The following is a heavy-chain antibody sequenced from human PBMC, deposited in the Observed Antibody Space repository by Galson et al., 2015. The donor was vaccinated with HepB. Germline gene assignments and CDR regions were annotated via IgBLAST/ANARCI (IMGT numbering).Heavy chain of an antibody. J-gene: IGHJ3*02. CDR1: GYTLTGYY. CDR3: ATDAPYDSSLDAFDI. V-gene: IGHV1-2*04. CDR2: INPNSGGT. Sequence: SVKVSCKASGYTLTGYYMHWVRQAPGQGLEWMGWINPNSGGTNYAQKFQGWVTMTRDTSISTAYMELSRLRSDDTAVYYCATDAPYDSSLDAFDIWGQGTMVTVSS. D-gene: IGHD3-22*01.